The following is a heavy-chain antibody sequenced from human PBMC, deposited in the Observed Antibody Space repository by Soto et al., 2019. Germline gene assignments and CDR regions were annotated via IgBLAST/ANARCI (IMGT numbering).Heavy chain of an antibody. V-gene: IGHV3-21*01. CDR1: GFTFSTYS. Sequence: EVQLVESGGGLVKPGGSLRLSCAASGFTFSTYSMNWVRQAPGKGLEWVSSISYSSNYIYYADSVKGRFTISRDNAKNSLYLQMNSLRAEDTALYYCARDHSSGWAAYYCDYWGQGTLATVSS. CDR3: ARDHSSGWAAYYCDY. D-gene: IGHD6-19*01. J-gene: IGHJ4*02. CDR2: ISYSSNYI.